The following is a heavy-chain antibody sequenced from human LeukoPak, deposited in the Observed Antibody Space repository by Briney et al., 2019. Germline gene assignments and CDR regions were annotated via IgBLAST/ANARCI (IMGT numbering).Heavy chain of an antibody. J-gene: IGHJ4*02. CDR3: AKGRDSSDY. V-gene: IGHV3-23*01. CDR2: ISDSGGNT. Sequence: GGSLRLSCAASGFTFSSYAMNWVRQAPGKELDWVSSISDSGGNTYYADSVKGRFTISRDNSKNTLHLQMSSLRVEDTAVYYCAKGRDSSDYWGQGTLVTVSS. CDR1: GFTFSSYA. D-gene: IGHD3-22*01.